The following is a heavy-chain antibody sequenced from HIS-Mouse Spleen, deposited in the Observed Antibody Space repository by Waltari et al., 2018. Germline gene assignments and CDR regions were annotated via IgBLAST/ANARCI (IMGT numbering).Heavy chain of an antibody. V-gene: IGHV3-30*03. J-gene: IGHJ4*02. CDR2: ISYDGSNK. CDR3: ASLAYFDY. CDR1: GFTFSSYG. Sequence: QVQLVESGGGVVQPGRSLRLPCAASGFTFSSYGMHWVRQAPGKGLEWVAVISYDGSNKYYADSVKGRFTISRDNSKNTLYLQMNSLRAEDTAVYYCASLAYFDYWGQGTLVTVSS.